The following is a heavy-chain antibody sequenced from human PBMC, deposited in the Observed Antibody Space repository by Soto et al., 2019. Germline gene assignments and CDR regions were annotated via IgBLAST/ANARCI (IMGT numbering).Heavy chain of an antibody. CDR2: IPGSADST. D-gene: IGHD2-2*01. CDR3: ANKLPAAGSHHAFDI. Sequence: EVQLLESGGGLVQPGGSLRLSCAASGFIFSSLAMSWVRQAPGKGLEWVSAIPGSADSTYYADSVKGRFTISRDNSKNKLDLQMNSLRAEDTAVYYCANKLPAAGSHHAFDIWGHGTMVTVSS. J-gene: IGHJ3*02. V-gene: IGHV3-23*01. CDR1: GFIFSSLA.